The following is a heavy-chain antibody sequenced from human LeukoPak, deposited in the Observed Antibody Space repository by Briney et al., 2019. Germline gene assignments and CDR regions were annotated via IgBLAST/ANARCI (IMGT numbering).Heavy chain of an antibody. V-gene: IGHV3-30*02. Sequence: GGSLRLSCAASGFTFSSYGMHWVRQAPGKGLEWVAIIWYDGSKNYYADSVKGRFTISRDNSKNTLYLQMNSLRAEDTAVYYCAKDAVRGYYDSSGYYPDYWGQGTLVTVSS. CDR2: IWYDGSKN. CDR1: GFTFSSYG. J-gene: IGHJ4*02. CDR3: AKDAVRGYYDSSGYYPDY. D-gene: IGHD3-22*01.